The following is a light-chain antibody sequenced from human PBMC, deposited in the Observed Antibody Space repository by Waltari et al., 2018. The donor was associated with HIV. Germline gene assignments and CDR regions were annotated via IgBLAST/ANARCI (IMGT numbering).Light chain of an antibody. CDR1: QSVTYY. J-gene: IGKJ1*01. CDR2: DVS. CDR3: QQRSIWPWT. V-gene: IGKV3-11*01. Sequence: EIVLTQSPGTLSLSPGERATLSCRASQSVTYYLAWYQQRPGQAPRLLIYDVSNRATGIPARFSGSGSGTDFTLTISSLEPEDFAIYYCQQRSIWPWTFGQGTKVEI.